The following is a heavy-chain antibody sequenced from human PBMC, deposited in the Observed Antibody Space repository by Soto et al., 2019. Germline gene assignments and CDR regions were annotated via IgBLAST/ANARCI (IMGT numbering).Heavy chain of an antibody. Sequence: GGSLRLSCAASGFTFSSYSMNWVRQAPGKGLEWVSSISSSSSYIYYADSVKGRFTISRDNAKNSLYLQMNSLRAEDTAVYYCASLTRTPDFWSGYRNWFDPWGQGTLVTVSS. V-gene: IGHV3-21*01. CDR2: ISSSSSYI. CDR1: GFTFSSYS. D-gene: IGHD3-3*01. J-gene: IGHJ5*02. CDR3: ASLTRTPDFWSGYRNWFDP.